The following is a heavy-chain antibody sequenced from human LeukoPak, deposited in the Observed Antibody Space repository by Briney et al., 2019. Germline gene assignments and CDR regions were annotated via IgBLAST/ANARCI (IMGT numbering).Heavy chain of an antibody. CDR2: INYSGST. Sequence: SEALSLTCTVSGGSISSSDYYWSWIRQPPGKELQWIGYINYSGSTDYNPSLKSRVIISVDTSKNQFSLKLNSVTAADTAVYYCVRGANRYDPWGQGTLVTVSS. CDR3: VRGANRYDP. V-gene: IGHV4-61*08. J-gene: IGHJ5*02. CDR1: GGSISSSDYY.